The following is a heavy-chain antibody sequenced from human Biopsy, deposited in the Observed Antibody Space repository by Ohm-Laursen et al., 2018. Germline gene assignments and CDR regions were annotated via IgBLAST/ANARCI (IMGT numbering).Heavy chain of an antibody. J-gene: IGHJ5*02. CDR1: GYTFTSYE. D-gene: IGHD3-22*01. CDR2: VMPFFGTA. V-gene: IGHV1-69*06. CDR3: ARHYYDTSGYNWFDP. Sequence: SVKVSCKTSGYTFTSYEINWVRQAPGQRPEWMGDVMPFFGTAQYAPKLQGRVSMTADKTTYTAYMELTSLTSEDTAVYFCARHYYDTSGYNWFDPWGQGTLVTVSS.